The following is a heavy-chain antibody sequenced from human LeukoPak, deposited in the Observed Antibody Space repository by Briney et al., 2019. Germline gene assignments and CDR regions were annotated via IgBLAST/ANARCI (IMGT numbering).Heavy chain of an antibody. V-gene: IGHV3-23*01. CDR3: AKYVGGVIVVVTHRPIDY. CDR1: GFTFSSYA. J-gene: IGHJ4*02. Sequence: GGSLRLSCAASGFTFSSYARSWVRPAPGKGLEWVSAISGSGGSTYYADSVKGRFTISIDNSKNTLYLQMNSLRAEDTAVYYCAKYVGGVIVVVTHRPIDYWGQATLVTVSS. D-gene: IGHD3-22*01. CDR2: ISGSGGST.